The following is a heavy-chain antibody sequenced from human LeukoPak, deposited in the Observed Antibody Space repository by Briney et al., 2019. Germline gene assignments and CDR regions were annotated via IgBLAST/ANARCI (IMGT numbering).Heavy chain of an antibody. J-gene: IGHJ4*02. CDR3: ARDWWELPVY. CDR2: ISSSGSTI. V-gene: IGHV3-48*03. D-gene: IGHD1-26*01. CDR1: GFTFSSYE. Sequence: GGSLRLSCAASGFTFSSYEMNWVRQAPGKGLEWVSYISSSGSTIYYADSVKGRFTISRDNAKNSLYLQMNSLGAEDTAVYYCARDWWELPVYWGQGTLVTVSS.